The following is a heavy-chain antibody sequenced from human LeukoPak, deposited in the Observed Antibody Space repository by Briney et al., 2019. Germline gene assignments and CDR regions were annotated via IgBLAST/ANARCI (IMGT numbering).Heavy chain of an antibody. Sequence: SDTLSLTCTVSGYSITTSYYWGWIRQSPLKGLEWIGSLSHSGTTYYNPSLKSRLTLSLDTSKNQFSLKVDSVTAADTALYYCAGVDYSYGFNYIDPWGQGTLVIVSS. CDR3: AGVDYSYGFNYIDP. V-gene: IGHV4-38-2*02. CDR1: GYSITTSYY. D-gene: IGHD5-18*01. J-gene: IGHJ5*02. CDR2: LSHSGTT.